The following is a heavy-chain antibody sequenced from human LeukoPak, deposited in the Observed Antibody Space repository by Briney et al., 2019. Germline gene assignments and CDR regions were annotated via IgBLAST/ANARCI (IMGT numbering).Heavy chain of an antibody. CDR2: IIPIFGTA. Sequence: SVKVSCKASGGTFSSYAISWVRQAPGQGLEWMGGIIPIFGTANYAQKFQGRVTITADESTSTAYMELSSLRSEDTAVYYCAREGGGWCSKPLTNWGQGTLVTVSS. D-gene: IGHD6-19*01. V-gene: IGHV1-69*01. CDR1: GGTFSSYA. CDR3: AREGGGWCSKPLTN. J-gene: IGHJ4*02.